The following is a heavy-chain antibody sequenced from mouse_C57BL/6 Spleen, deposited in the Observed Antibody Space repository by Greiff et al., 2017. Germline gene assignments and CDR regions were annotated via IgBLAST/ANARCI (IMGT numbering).Heavy chain of an antibody. Sequence: QVQLQQPGAELVMPGASVKLSCKASGYTFTSYWMHWVKQRPGQGLEWIGEIDPSDSYTNYNQKFKGKSTLTVDKSSSTAYMQLSSLTSEDSAVYYCARRGTVVATDVDYWGQGTTLTVSS. CDR1: GYTFTSYW. J-gene: IGHJ2*01. V-gene: IGHV1-69*01. CDR2: IDPSDSYT. D-gene: IGHD1-1*01. CDR3: ARRGTVVATDVDY.